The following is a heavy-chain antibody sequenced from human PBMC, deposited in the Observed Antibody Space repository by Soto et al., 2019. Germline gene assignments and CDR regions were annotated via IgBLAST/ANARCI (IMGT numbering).Heavy chain of an antibody. J-gene: IGHJ4*02. CDR2: INPNSGGT. D-gene: IGHD4-17*01. V-gene: IGHV1-2*04. CDR1: GYTFTGYD. CDR3: ARAVQIGTVTYYFDY. Sequence: GASVKVSCKASGYTFTGYDMHWVRHAPGQGLEWMGWINPNSGGTNYAQKFQGWVTMTRDTSISTAYMELSRLRSDDTAVYYCARAVQIGTVTYYFDYWGQGTLVTVSS.